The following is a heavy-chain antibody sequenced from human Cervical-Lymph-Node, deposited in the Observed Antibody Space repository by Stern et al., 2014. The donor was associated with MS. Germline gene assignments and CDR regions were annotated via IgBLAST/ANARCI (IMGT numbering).Heavy chain of an antibody. CDR3: ARGAGITVAEV. V-gene: IGHV1-2*02. Sequence: QEPLVESGAEVQKPGASVKVSCKASGYTFTDYYIHWVRQAPGQGLEWMGWINPNSAGTNYAQKFQDSVTMTRDTSISTAYMELSRLRSDDTAVYYCARGAGITVAEVWGQGTLVTVSS. J-gene: IGHJ4*02. CDR2: INPNSAGT. D-gene: IGHD6-19*01. CDR1: GYTFTDYY.